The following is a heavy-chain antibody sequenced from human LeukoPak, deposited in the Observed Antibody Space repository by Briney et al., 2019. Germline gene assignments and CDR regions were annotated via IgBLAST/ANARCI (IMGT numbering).Heavy chain of an antibody. V-gene: IGHV4-59*08. J-gene: IGHJ3*02. CDR2: IYYSGST. CDR1: GGSISSYY. D-gene: IGHD3-9*01. CDR3: ARLPPYYDILTGYGFPVLSPGGAFDI. Sequence: KPSETLSLTCTVSGGSISSYYWSWIRQPPGKGLEWIGYIYYSGSTNYNPSLKSRVTISVDTSKNQFSLKLSSVTAADTAVYYCARLPPYYDILTGYGFPVLSPGGAFDIWGQGTMVTVSS.